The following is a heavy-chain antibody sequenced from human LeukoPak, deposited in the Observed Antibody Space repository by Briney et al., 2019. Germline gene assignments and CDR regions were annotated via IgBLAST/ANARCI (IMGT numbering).Heavy chain of an antibody. Sequence: GASVKVSCKASGFTFTSYAMHWVRQAPGQRLEWMGWINAGNGNTKFSQKLQGKVTITRDTSASTAYMELSSLRSEDTAVYYCAREGLRYFDSLPQYGMDVWGKGTTVTVSS. CDR1: GFTFTSYA. V-gene: IGHV1-3*01. CDR2: INAGNGNT. CDR3: AREGLRYFDSLPQYGMDV. J-gene: IGHJ6*04. D-gene: IGHD3-9*01.